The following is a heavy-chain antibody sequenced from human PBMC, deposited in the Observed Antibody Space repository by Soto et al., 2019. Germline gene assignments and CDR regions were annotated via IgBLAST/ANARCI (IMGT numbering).Heavy chain of an antibody. Sequence: PGGSLRLSCAASGFTFSGSAMRWVRQASGKGLEWVGRIRSKANSYATAYAASVKGRFTISRDDSKNTAYLQMNSLKTEDTAVYYCYWTPINKPGDYWGQGTLVTVSS. V-gene: IGHV3-73*01. D-gene: IGHD1-1*01. J-gene: IGHJ4*02. CDR2: IRSKANSYAT. CDR3: YWTPINKPGDY. CDR1: GFTFSGSA.